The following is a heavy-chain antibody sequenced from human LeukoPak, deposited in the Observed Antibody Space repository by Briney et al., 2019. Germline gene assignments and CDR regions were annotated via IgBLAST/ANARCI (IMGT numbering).Heavy chain of an antibody. J-gene: IGHJ5*02. D-gene: IGHD2-2*01. Sequence: ASVKVSCXASGYTFTSYYMHWVRQAPGQGLEWMGIINPSGGSTSYAQKFQVRVTMTRDTSTSTVYMELSSLRSEDTAVYYCAREQSVVPAANNWFDPWGQGTLVTVSS. CDR2: INPSGGST. CDR3: AREQSVVPAANNWFDP. V-gene: IGHV1-46*01. CDR1: GYTFTSYY.